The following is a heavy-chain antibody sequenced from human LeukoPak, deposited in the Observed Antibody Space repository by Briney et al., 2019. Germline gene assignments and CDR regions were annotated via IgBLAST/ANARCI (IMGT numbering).Heavy chain of an antibody. V-gene: IGHV3-23*01. CDR1: GFTFSSYA. CDR3: ARARGGYYYMDV. Sequence: GGSLRLSCAASGFTFSSYAMSWVRQAPGKGLECISGFSGSGGSTYYADSVKGRFTISRDNSKNTLYLQMGSLRAEDMAVYYCARARGGYYYMDVWGKGTTVTDSS. CDR2: FSGSGGST. D-gene: IGHD3-16*01. J-gene: IGHJ6*03.